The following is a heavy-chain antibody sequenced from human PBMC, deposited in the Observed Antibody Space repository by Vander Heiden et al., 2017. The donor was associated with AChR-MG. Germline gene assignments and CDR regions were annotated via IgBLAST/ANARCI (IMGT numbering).Heavy chain of an antibody. CDR1: GFTFSSYG. D-gene: IGHD2-2*01. CDR3: ARNQGRGAFDP. CDR2: IWYDGSNK. V-gene: IGHV3-33*01. Sequence: QVQLVESGGGVVQPGRSLRLSCAASGFTFSSYGMHWVRQAPGKGLEWVAVIWYDGSNKYYADSVKGRFTISRDNSKNTLYLQMNSLRAEDTAVYYCARNQGRGAFDPWGQGTLVTVSS. J-gene: IGHJ5*02.